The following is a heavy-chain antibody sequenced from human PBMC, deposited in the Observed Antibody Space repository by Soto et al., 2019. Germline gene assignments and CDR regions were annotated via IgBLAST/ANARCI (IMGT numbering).Heavy chain of an antibody. Sequence: QMQLQESGPGLVKPSQTLSLTCTVSGGSIISGSFYWSWIRQHPEKGLEWIGYIYYSGSSYYNPSLKSRVTISIDTSKNQCSLKLSSVTAADTAVYYCARRGIANWFDPWGQGTLVTVSS. CDR3: ARRGIANWFDP. CDR2: IYYSGSS. CDR1: GGSIISGSFY. V-gene: IGHV4-31*03. J-gene: IGHJ5*02.